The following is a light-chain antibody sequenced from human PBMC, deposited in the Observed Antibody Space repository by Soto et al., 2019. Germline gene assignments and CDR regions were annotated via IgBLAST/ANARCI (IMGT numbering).Light chain of an antibody. J-gene: IGKJ4*01. CDR3: QQYNNWQPLT. CDR2: DAS. V-gene: IGKV3-15*01. Sequence: IETTPSRAPLSVSPGERATISCRARPRVSSYLAWYPQKHGQAPNLLIYDASTRATGIPARFSGSGSGTEFTITVSGLQSEDFAVYYCQQYNNWQPLTFGGGTKVDVK. CDR1: PRVSSY.